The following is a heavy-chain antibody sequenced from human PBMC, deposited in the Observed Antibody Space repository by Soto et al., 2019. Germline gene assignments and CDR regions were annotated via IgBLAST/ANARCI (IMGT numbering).Heavy chain of an antibody. D-gene: IGHD3-22*01. CDR1: GDSVSSNSAA. CDR3: ARDYYDSSGYYLGCFDY. CDR2: TYYRSKWYN. J-gene: IGHJ4*02. V-gene: IGHV6-1*01. Sequence: PSQTLSLTCAISGDSVSSNSAAWNWIRQSPSRGLEWLGRTYYRSKWYNDYAVSVKSRITINPDTSKNQFSLQLNSVTPEDTAVYYCARDYYDSSGYYLGCFDYWGQGTLVTVSS.